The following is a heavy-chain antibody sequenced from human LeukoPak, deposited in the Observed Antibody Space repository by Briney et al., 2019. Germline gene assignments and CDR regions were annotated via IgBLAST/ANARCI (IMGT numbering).Heavy chain of an antibody. Sequence: YPGGSLTLSCAASGFSFGDYYMSWIRQAPVKGLEWISYIDGSGSRIYYAESVRGRFTISRDNDKKSVYLQMNSLTVEDTAVYYCAKDWSEWLVRYFDYWGQGTLVTVSS. CDR3: AKDWSEWLVRYFDY. V-gene: IGHV3-11*01. D-gene: IGHD6-19*01. CDR1: GFSFGDYY. J-gene: IGHJ4*02. CDR2: IDGSGSRI.